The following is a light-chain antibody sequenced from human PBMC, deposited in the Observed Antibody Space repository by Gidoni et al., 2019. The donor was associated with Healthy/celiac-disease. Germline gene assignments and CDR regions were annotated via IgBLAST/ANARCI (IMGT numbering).Light chain of an antibody. V-gene: IGKV1-39*01. CDR1: QSISSY. CDR3: QQSYSTLGT. J-gene: IGKJ3*01. Sequence: DIQLTQSTSSLSASVGDRVTITCRASQSISSYLNWYQQKPGKAPKLLIYAASSLQSGVPSRFSGSGSGTDFTLTISSLQPEDFATYYCQQSYSTLGTFGPXTKVDIK. CDR2: AAS.